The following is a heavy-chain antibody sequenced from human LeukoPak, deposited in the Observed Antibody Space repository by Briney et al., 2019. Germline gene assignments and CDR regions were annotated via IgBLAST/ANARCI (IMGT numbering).Heavy chain of an antibody. Sequence: GASVKVSCKASGYTFTSYAMHWVRQAPGQRLEWMGWINAGNGNTKYSQKFQGRVTITRDTSASTAYMGLSSLRSEDTAVYYCASRRSGDYDDFDIWGQGTMVTVSS. V-gene: IGHV1-3*01. CDR2: INAGNGNT. CDR3: ASRRSGDYDDFDI. CDR1: GYTFTSYA. J-gene: IGHJ3*02. D-gene: IGHD4-17*01.